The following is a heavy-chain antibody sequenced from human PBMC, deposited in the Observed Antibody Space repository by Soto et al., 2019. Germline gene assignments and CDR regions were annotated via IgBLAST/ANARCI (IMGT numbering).Heavy chain of an antibody. Sequence: ASVKVSCKASGYTFTSYGISWVRQAPGQGLEWMGWISAYNGNTNYAQKLQGRVTMTTDTSTSTAYMELRSLRSDDTAVYYCARREGTDSSGWFDNWFDPWGQGTLVTVSS. J-gene: IGHJ5*02. CDR2: ISAYNGNT. CDR3: ARREGTDSSGWFDNWFDP. D-gene: IGHD6-19*01. V-gene: IGHV1-18*04. CDR1: GYTFTSYG.